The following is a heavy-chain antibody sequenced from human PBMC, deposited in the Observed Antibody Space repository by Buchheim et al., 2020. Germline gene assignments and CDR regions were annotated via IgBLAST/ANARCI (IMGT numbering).Heavy chain of an antibody. CDR2: VSGSGTST. CDR3: AKSGQIGYCAGGSCYMSVD. D-gene: IGHD2-15*01. V-gene: IGHV3-23*01. Sequence: EVQLLESGGGLVQPGGSLRLSCAASGFTFNNYAMSWVRQAPGQGLEWVSTVSGSGTSTSYDDSAEGRFTISRDNSKNKLYFQMNSLRGEDTAIYYCAKSGQIGYCAGGSCYMSVDWGQGTL. CDR1: GFTFNNYA. J-gene: IGHJ1*01.